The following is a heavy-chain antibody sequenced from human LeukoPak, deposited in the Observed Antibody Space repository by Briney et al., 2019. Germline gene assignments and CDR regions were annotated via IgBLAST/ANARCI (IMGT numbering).Heavy chain of an antibody. CDR1: GGSISSYY. CDR2: IYYSGST. J-gene: IGHJ3*02. V-gene: IGHV4-59*12. CDR3: ARDFYYDSSGFTPPSGAFDI. Sequence: SETLSLTCTVSGGSISSYYWSWIRQPPGKGLEWIGYIYYSGSTNYNPSLKSRVTISVDTSKNQFSLKLSSVTAADTAVYYCARDFYYDSSGFTPPSGAFDIWGQGTMVTVSS. D-gene: IGHD3-22*01.